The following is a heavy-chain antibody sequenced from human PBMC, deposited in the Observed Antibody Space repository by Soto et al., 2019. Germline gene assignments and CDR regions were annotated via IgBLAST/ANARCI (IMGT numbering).Heavy chain of an antibody. CDR1: GFTFSYYK. J-gene: IGHJ4*02. CDR2: ISSSSDTI. V-gene: IGHV3-48*01. CDR3: ARDYDTSGYDKYFFDY. Sequence: HPGGSLRLSCAASGFTFSYYKMNWVRQAPGKGLEWVSYISSSSDTIYYADSVKGRFTISRDNAKNSLYLQMNSLRAEDTAVYYCARDYDTSGYDKYFFDYWGRGT. D-gene: IGHD3-22*01.